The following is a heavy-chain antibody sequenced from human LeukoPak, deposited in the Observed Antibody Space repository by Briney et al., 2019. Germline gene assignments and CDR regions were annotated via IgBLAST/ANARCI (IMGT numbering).Heavy chain of an antibody. D-gene: IGHD6-13*01. Sequence: PGGSLRLSCAASGFTFSNAWMSWVRQAPGKGLEWVGRIKSQTDGGTRDYAAPGKGRFTISRDDSKNTLYLQMNRLKTEHTAVYSCTTDDSSTWPHAPFDYWGQGTLVTVSS. CDR2: IKSQTDGGTR. J-gene: IGHJ4*02. V-gene: IGHV3-15*01. CDR1: GFTFSNAW. CDR3: TTDDSSTWPHAPFDY.